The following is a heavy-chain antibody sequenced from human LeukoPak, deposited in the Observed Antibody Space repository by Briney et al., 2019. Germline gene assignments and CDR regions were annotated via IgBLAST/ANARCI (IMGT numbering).Heavy chain of an antibody. Sequence: ASVKVSCKASGYTFTSNAMNWVRQAPGQGLEWMGWINTDSGNPTYAQGFTGRFVFSLDSSVSTAYLQISNLMPEDTAKYYCAREILRFDIWGQGTMVTVSS. CDR2: INTDSGNP. CDR1: GYTFTSNA. V-gene: IGHV7-4-1*02. CDR3: AREILRFDI. J-gene: IGHJ3*02.